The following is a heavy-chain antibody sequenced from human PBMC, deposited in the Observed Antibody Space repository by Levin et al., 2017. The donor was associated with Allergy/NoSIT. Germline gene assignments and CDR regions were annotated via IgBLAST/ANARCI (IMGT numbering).Heavy chain of an antibody. V-gene: IGHV5-51*01. CDR3: ARHVYGGNSGFGWYFDY. Sequence: KVSCKGSGYSFTSYWIGWVRQMPGKGLEWMGIIYPGDSDTRYSPSFQGQVTISADKSISTAYLQWSSMKASDTAIYYCARHVYGGNSGFGWYFDYWGQGTLVTVSS. D-gene: IGHD4-23*01. CDR2: IYPGDSDT. CDR1: GYSFTSYW. J-gene: IGHJ4*02.